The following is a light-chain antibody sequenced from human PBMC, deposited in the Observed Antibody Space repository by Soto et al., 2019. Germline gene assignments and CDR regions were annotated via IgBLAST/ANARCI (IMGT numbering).Light chain of an antibody. CDR2: GAS. V-gene: IGKV3-20*01. J-gene: IGKJ4*01. CDR1: QSVSSN. Sequence: EIAMTQSPATLSVSPGERATLSCRASQSVSSNLAWYQQKPGQAPRLLIYGASSRATGIPDRFSGSGSGTDFTLTISRLEPEDFAVYYCQQYGSSPLTFGGGTKVDIK. CDR3: QQYGSSPLT.